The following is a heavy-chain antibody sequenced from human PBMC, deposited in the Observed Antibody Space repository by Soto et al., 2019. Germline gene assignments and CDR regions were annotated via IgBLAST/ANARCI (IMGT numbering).Heavy chain of an antibody. D-gene: IGHD3-10*01. J-gene: IGHJ4*02. V-gene: IGHV3-23*01. Sequence: GGSLRLSCAASGFTFSSYAMSWVRQAPGKGLEWVSAISGSGGSTYYADSVKGRFTISRDNSKNTLYLQMNSLRAEDTAVYYCAKVAGAGRYYGSGSYYFDYWGQGTLVTVSS. CDR2: ISGSGGST. CDR3: AKVAGAGRYYGSGSYYFDY. CDR1: GFTFSSYA.